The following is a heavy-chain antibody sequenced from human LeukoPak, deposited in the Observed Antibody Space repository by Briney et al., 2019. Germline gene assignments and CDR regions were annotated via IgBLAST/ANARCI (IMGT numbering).Heavy chain of an antibody. J-gene: IGHJ5*02. CDR1: GFTFSSYA. V-gene: IGHV3-23*01. Sequence: GGSLRLSCAASGFTFSSYAMSWVRKPPGKGLEWFSSITGSGGNTNYAESVRGRFTISRDDSKNTLYLQMNSLRAEDTAVYYCAKVARRVPGTTPYGQGTLVTVSS. CDR3: AKVARRVPGTTP. D-gene: IGHD1-7*01. CDR2: ITGSGGNT.